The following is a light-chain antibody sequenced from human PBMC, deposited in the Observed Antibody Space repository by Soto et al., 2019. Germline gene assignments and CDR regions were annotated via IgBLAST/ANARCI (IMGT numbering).Light chain of an antibody. J-gene: IGLJ2*01. CDR1: SSNIGNDY. CDR3: GTWDSSLSAVV. V-gene: IGLV1-51*01. CDR2: DNN. Sequence: QSVLTQPPSVSAAPGQKVTISCSGSSSNIGNDYVSWYQQLPGTAPKLLIYDNNNRPLGIPDRFSGSKSGTSATLGITVLQAGDEADYYCGTWDSSLSAVVFGGGTKLTVL.